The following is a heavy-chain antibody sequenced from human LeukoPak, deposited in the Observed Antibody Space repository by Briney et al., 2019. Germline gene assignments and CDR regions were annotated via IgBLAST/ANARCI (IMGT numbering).Heavy chain of an antibody. Sequence: GGSLRLSCAASDFTFSSYAMSWVRQAPGKGLEWVSVIYSGGSTYYADSVKGRFTTSRDNSKNTLYLQMNSLRAEDTAVYYCARVPYYYDSSGYYFDYWGQGTLVTVSS. J-gene: IGHJ4*02. D-gene: IGHD3-22*01. V-gene: IGHV3-53*01. CDR1: DFTFSSYA. CDR3: ARVPYYYDSSGYYFDY. CDR2: IYSGGST.